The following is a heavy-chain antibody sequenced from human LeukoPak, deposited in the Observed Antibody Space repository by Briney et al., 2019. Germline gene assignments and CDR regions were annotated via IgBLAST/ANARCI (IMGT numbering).Heavy chain of an antibody. Sequence: ASVKVSCKASGNTFTGYYMHWVRQAPGQGLEWMGIINPSAGTTSYAQKFQNRVTMTRDTSTSTVYMELSSLTSEDTAVFYCARSKRYCSGTACSYYNMDVWGEGTTVTVSS. V-gene: IGHV1-46*01. J-gene: IGHJ6*03. CDR3: ARSKRYCSGTACSYYNMDV. CDR2: INPSAGTT. CDR1: GNTFTGYY. D-gene: IGHD2-2*01.